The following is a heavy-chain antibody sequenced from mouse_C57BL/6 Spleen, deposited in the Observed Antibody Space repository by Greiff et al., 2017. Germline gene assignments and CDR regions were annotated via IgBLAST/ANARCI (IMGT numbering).Heavy chain of an antibody. CDR2: IPPNSGST. Sequence: QVQLKQPGAELVKPGASVKLSCKASGYTFTSYWLPWVKPRPGQGLEWIGMIPPNSGSTNYNEKFKSKATLTVDKSSSTAYMQLSSLTSEDSAVYYCARGRNLLLPYWGQGTTLTVSS. D-gene: IGHD1-1*01. CDR3: ARGRNLLLPY. J-gene: IGHJ2*01. V-gene: IGHV1-64*01. CDR1: GYTFTSYW.